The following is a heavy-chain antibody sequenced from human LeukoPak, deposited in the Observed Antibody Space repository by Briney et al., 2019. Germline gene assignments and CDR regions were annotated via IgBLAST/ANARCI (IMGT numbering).Heavy chain of an antibody. V-gene: IGHV1-69*13. CDR2: IIPIFGTA. Sequence: GASVKVSCKASGGTFSSYAISWVRQAPGQGLEWMGGIIPIFGTANYAQKFQGRVTITADESTSTAYMELSSLRSEDTAVYYCVRVVLRGYYYDRTYYFDYWGQGTLVTVSS. J-gene: IGHJ4*02. CDR1: GGTFSSYA. D-gene: IGHD3-22*01. CDR3: VRVVLRGYYYDRTYYFDY.